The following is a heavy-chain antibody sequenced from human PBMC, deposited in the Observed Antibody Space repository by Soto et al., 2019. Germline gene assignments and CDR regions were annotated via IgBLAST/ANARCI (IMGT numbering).Heavy chain of an antibody. CDR3: MVIVVVTGNYFDY. D-gene: IGHD3-22*01. Sequence: KPSETLSLTCAVSGDSISSGGYSWSWVRQPPGKGLEWIGSIHHSGSTYYNPSLKSRVTISVDTSKNQFSLKLSSVTAADTAVYYCMVIVVVTGNYFDYWGQGTLVTVSS. CDR2: IHHSGST. CDR1: GDSISSGGYS. V-gene: IGHV4-30-2*03. J-gene: IGHJ4*02.